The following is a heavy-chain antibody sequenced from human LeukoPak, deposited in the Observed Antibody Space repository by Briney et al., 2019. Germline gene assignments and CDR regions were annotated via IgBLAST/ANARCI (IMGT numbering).Heavy chain of an antibody. D-gene: IGHD2-2*01. CDR1: GYSFTNYW. CDR2: IYPGDSDT. CDR3: ARRISASYSLNFDY. J-gene: IGHJ4*02. V-gene: IGHV5-51*01. Sequence: PGQSLKISCKGSGYSFTNYWIGWVRQMPGKGLEWMGIIYPGDSDTRYSPSFQGQVTISADKSISTAYLQWSSLRASDTAMYYCARRISASYSLNFDYWGQGTLVTVSS.